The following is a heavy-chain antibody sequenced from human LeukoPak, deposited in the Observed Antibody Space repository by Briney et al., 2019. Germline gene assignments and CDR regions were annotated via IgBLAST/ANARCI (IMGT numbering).Heavy chain of an antibody. CDR2: IYYSGST. Sequence: SETLSLTCTVSGGSISSYYWSWIRQPPGKGLEWIGYIYYSGSTDYNPSLKSRVTISIDTSNNQFSLKLSSVTAADTAMYYCARHETGGSYPLKYWGQGLLVTVSS. V-gene: IGHV4-59*08. J-gene: IGHJ4*02. CDR1: GGSISSYY. D-gene: IGHD1-26*01. CDR3: ARHETGGSYPLKY.